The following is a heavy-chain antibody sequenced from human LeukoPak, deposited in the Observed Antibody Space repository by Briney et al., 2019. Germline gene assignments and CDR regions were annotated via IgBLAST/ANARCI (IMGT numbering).Heavy chain of an antibody. D-gene: IGHD2-2*01. J-gene: IGHJ4*02. CDR3: ARHYIVVVPAASAPFDY. CDR1: GGSISSYY. V-gene: IGHV4-59*08. Sequence: SETLSLTCTVSGGSISSYYWSWIRQPPGKGLEWIGYIYYSGSTNYNPSLKSRVTISVDTSKTQFSLKLSSVTAVDTAVYYCARHYIVVVPAASAPFDYWGQGTLVTVSS. CDR2: IYYSGST.